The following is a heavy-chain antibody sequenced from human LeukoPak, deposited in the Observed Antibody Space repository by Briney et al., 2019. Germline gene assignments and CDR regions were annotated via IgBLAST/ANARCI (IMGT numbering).Heavy chain of an antibody. CDR2: ISGSGGST. D-gene: IGHD3-3*01. Sequence: PGGSLRLSCAASGFTLSSYAMSWVRQAPGKGLEWVSAISGSGGSTYYADSVKGRFTISRDNSKNTLYLQMNSLRAEDTAVYYCAKSVPDFWSGYYSVGFDYWGQGTLVTVSS. CDR3: AKSVPDFWSGYYSVGFDY. CDR1: GFTLSSYA. V-gene: IGHV3-23*01. J-gene: IGHJ4*02.